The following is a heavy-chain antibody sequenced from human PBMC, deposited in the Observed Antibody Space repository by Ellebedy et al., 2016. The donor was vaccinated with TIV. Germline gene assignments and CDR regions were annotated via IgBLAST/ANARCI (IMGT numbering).Heavy chain of an antibody. J-gene: IGHJ3*01. CDR2: MRQDGGDK. Sequence: GGSLRLSCVGSGFSFSSYWMSWVRQAPGKGLEWVANMRQDGGDKSYVDSVKGRFTISRDNAKSSLYLQMDSVRAEDTAVYYCATDGSYGDHPSPAHAFVFWGQGTTVTVSS. V-gene: IGHV3-7*01. D-gene: IGHD1-26*01. CDR1: GFSFSSYW. CDR3: ATDGSYGDHPSPAHAFVF.